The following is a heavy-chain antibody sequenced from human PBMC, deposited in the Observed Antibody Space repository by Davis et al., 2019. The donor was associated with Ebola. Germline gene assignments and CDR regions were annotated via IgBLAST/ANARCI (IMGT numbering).Heavy chain of an antibody. CDR3: ARRVGATHYGMDV. CDR2: INHSEST. Sequence: SETLSLTCAVYAGSSSRYYWSWIRQPPGKGLEWIGEINHSESTNYNPSLKSRVTISVDTSKNQFSLKLSSVTAADTAVYYCARRVGATHYGMDVWGKGTTVTVSS. V-gene: IGHV4-34*01. J-gene: IGHJ6*04. CDR1: AGSSSRYY. D-gene: IGHD1-26*01.